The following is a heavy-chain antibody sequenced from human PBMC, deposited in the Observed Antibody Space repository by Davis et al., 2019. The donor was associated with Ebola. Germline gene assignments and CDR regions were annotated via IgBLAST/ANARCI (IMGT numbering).Heavy chain of an antibody. CDR3: ARRKYYDSSGYYQYYFDY. V-gene: IGHV4-34*01. D-gene: IGHD3-22*01. CDR1: GGSFSGYY. Sequence: MPSETLSLTCAVYGGSFSGYYWSWIRQPPGKGLEWIGEINHSGSTNYNPSLKSRVTILVDTSKNQFSLKLTSVTAADTAVYYCARRKYYDSSGYYQYYFDYWGQGTLVTVSS. J-gene: IGHJ4*02. CDR2: INHSGST.